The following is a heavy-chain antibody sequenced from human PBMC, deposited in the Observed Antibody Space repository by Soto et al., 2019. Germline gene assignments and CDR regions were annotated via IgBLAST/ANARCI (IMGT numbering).Heavy chain of an antibody. J-gene: IGHJ5*02. D-gene: IGHD3-3*01. V-gene: IGHV3-30-3*01. Sequence: PGGSLRLSCAASGFTFSSYAMHWVRQAPGKGLEWVAVISYDGSNKYYADSVKGRFTISRDNSKNTLYLQMNSLRAEDTAVYYCARWWSGSRQGFDPRGQGALVTVSS. CDR2: ISYDGSNK. CDR3: ARWWSGSRQGFDP. CDR1: GFTFSSYA.